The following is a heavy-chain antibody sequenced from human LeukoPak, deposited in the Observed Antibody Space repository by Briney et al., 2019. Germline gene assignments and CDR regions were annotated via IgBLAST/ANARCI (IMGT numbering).Heavy chain of an antibody. J-gene: IGHJ6*03. CDR1: GYTFTSYG. Sequence: ASVKVSCKASGYTFTSYGISWVRQAPGQGLEWMGWISGYNGNTNYAQNLQGRVTMTTDTSTSTVYMELRSLRSDDTAVYYCAFSSYYLQGNYYMDVWGKGTTVTVSS. CDR3: AFSSYYLQGNYYMDV. CDR2: ISGYNGNT. V-gene: IGHV1-18*01. D-gene: IGHD1-26*01.